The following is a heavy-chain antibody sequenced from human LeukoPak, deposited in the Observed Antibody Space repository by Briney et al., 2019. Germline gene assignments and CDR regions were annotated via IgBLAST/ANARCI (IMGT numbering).Heavy chain of an antibody. V-gene: IGHV1-69*13. Sequence: SVKVSCKASGGTFSSYAISWVRQAPRQGLEWMGGVIPIFGTANYAQKFQGRVTITADESTSTAYMELSSLRSEDTAVYYCASSIVVVPAAVPLGYYGMDVWGQGTTVTVSS. CDR3: ASSIVVVPAAVPLGYYGMDV. D-gene: IGHD2-2*01. J-gene: IGHJ6*02. CDR1: GGTFSSYA. CDR2: VIPIFGTA.